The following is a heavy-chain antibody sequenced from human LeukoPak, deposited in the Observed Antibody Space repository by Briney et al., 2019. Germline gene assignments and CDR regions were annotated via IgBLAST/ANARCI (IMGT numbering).Heavy chain of an antibody. V-gene: IGHV4-34*01. J-gene: IGHJ4*02. CDR3: ASRSWYGKFDY. CDR2: INHSGST. D-gene: IGHD6-13*01. CDR1: GFTFSSYE. Sequence: PGGSLRLSCAASGFTFSSYEMNWVRQPPGKGLEWIGEINHSGSTNYNPSLKSRVTISVDTSKNQFSLKLSSVTAADTAVYYCASRSWYGKFDYWGQGTLVTVSS.